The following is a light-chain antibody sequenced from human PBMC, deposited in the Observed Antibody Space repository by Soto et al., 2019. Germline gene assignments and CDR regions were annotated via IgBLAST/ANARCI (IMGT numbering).Light chain of an antibody. V-gene: IGLV2-8*01. CDR1: SSDVGAYKY. Sequence: QSALTQPPSASGSPGQSGTISCTGTSSDVGAYKYVSWYQQYPGKAPQLMIYEVTKRPSGVPDRFSGSKSGNTASLTVSGLQAEDEADYYCTSYVGNDIWVFGGGTKLTVL. J-gene: IGLJ3*02. CDR2: EVT. CDR3: TSYVGNDIWV.